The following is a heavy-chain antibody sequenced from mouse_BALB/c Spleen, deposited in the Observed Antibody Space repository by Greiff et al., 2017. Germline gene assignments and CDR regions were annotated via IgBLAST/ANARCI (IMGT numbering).Heavy chain of an antibody. J-gene: IGHJ4*01. CDR1: GYTFTDYA. V-gene: IGHV1S137*01. CDR2: ISTYYGDA. CDR3: ASTNAYAMDY. Sequence: QVQLQQSGAELVRPGVSVKISCKGSGYTFTDYAMHWVKQSHAKSLEWIGVISTYYGDASYNQKFKGKATMTVDKSSSTAYMELARLTSEDSAIYYCASTNAYAMDYWGQGTSVTVSS.